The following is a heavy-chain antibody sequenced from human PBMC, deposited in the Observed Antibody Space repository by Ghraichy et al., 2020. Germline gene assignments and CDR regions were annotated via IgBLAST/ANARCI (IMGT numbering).Heavy chain of an antibody. CDR3: ASLIRPRNMGFDY. CDR1: GGSISSYY. V-gene: IGHV4-4*09. J-gene: IGHJ4*02. Sequence: SQTLSLTCTVSGGSISSYYWSWIRQPPGKGLEWIGYIYTSGSTNYNPSLKSRVTISVDTSKNQFSLKLSSVTAADTAVYYCASLIRPRNMGFDYWGQGTLVTVSS. D-gene: IGHD3-10*01. CDR2: IYTSGST.